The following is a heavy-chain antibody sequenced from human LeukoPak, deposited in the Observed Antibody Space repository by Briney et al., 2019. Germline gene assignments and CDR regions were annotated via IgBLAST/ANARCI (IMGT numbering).Heavy chain of an antibody. CDR1: GFTFSSYA. J-gene: IGHJ3*02. CDR2: ISYDGSNK. Sequence: PGRSLRLSCAASGFTFSSYAMHWVRQAPGKGLEWVAVISYDGSNKYYADSVKGRFTISRDNSKNTLYLQMNSLRAEDTAVYYCARIPMRMATITRAFDIWGQGTMVTVSS. CDR3: ARIPMRMATITRAFDI. V-gene: IGHV3-30-3*01. D-gene: IGHD5-24*01.